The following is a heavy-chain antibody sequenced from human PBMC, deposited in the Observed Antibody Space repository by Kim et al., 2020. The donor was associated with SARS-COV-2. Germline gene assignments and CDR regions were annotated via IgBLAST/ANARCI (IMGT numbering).Heavy chain of an antibody. J-gene: IGHJ5*02. CDR3: ARAAPGSYGYENWFDP. V-gene: IGHV3-11*05. Sequence: GGSLRLSCAASGFTFSDYYMSWIRQAPGKGLEWVSYISSSSSYTNYADSVKGRFTISRDNAKNSLYLQMNSLRAEDTAVYYCARAAPGSYGYENWFDPWGQGTLVTVSS. CDR2: ISSSSSYT. D-gene: IGHD5-18*01. CDR1: GFTFSDYY.